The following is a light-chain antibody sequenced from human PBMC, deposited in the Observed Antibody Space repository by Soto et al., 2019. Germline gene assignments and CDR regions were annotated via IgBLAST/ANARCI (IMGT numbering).Light chain of an antibody. CDR1: SSDVGGYNY. Sequence: QSALTQPASVSGSPGQSITISCTGTSSDVGGYNYVSWYQQHPGKAPKLMIYEVSNRPSGVSNRFSGSKSGNTASLTISGLQAEDEADYYCSSYTSSSTLAYVFGTGTKLTVI. CDR2: EVS. J-gene: IGLJ1*01. CDR3: SSYTSSSTLAYV. V-gene: IGLV2-14*01.